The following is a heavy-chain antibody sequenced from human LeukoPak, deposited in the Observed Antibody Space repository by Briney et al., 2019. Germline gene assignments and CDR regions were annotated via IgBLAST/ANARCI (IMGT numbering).Heavy chain of an antibody. CDR2: IYYSGST. J-gene: IGHJ4*02. CDR3: ARFSSGWHIDY. Sequence: SETLSLTCTVSGGSISSSYWTWTRQPPGKGLEWIGYIYYSGSTNYNPSLKSRVTISVDTSKNHLSLKLTSVTAADTAVYYCARFSSGWHIDYWGQGTLVTVSS. CDR1: GGSISSSY. V-gene: IGHV4-59*01. D-gene: IGHD6-19*01.